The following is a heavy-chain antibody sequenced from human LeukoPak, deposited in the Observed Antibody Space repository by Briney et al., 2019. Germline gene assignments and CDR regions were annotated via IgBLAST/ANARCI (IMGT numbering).Heavy chain of an antibody. Sequence: PGGSLRLSCAASGFTFSDYYMSWIRQAPGKGLEWLSYVSGTSSFTSYADSVRGRFTISRDNAKNSLYLQMNSLRAEDTAVYYCVRLHDSRPSSWGQGALVTVSS. V-gene: IGHV3-11*06. CDR3: VRLHDSRPSS. J-gene: IGHJ5*02. D-gene: IGHD3-16*01. CDR2: VSGTSSFT. CDR1: GFTFSDYY.